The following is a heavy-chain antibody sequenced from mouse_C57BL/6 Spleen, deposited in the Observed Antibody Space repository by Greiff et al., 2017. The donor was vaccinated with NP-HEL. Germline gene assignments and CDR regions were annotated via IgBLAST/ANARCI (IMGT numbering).Heavy chain of an antibody. CDR3: AYGSKGPFAY. Sequence: VQLQQSGAELARPGASVKLSCKASGYTFTSYGISWVTQRTGQGLEWVGEIYPRSGNTYYNEKFKGKATLTADKSSSTAYMELRSLTSEDSAVYFCAYGSKGPFAYWGKGTLVTVSA. CDR1: GYTFTSYG. CDR2: IYPRSGNT. J-gene: IGHJ3*01. V-gene: IGHV1-81*01. D-gene: IGHD1-1*01.